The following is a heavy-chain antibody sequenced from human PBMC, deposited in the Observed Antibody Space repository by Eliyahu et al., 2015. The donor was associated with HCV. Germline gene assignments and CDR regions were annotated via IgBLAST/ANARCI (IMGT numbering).Heavy chain of an antibody. V-gene: IGHV4-34*01. CDR1: GGSFSGYY. CDR2: INHSGXT. Sequence: QVQLQQWGAGLLKPSETLSLTCAVYGGSFSGYYWSWIRQPPGKGLEWIGEINHSGXTNYNPSLKSRVTISVDTSKNQFSLKLSSVTAADTAVYYCARARALGGSWSPRLALTRAAYDYWGQGTLVTVSS. J-gene: IGHJ4*02. D-gene: IGHD2-15*01. CDR3: ARARALGGSWSPRLALTRAAYDY.